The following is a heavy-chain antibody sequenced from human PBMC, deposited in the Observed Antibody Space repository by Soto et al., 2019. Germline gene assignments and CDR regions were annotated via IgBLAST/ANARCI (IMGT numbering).Heavy chain of an antibody. Sequence: SERLSLTXRVSGGSVGSGAYYWSWIRQPPGKGLEWIGYTLYSGRPIYNPSLQSLQSRVTIAVDTSRNQFSLMLTSVTAADTALYYCGRHDFYHRTFDLWGQGTLVTVSS. CDR3: GRHDFYHRTFDL. D-gene: IGHD3-3*01. V-gene: IGHV4-61*08. J-gene: IGHJ3*01. CDR1: GGSVGSGAYY. CDR2: TLYSGRP.